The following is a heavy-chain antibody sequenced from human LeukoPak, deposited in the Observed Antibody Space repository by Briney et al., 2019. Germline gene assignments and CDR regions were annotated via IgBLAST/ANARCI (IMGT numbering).Heavy chain of an antibody. J-gene: IGHJ4*02. CDR2: ISDRDHNT. CDR3: AKGGLSRAGLDF. Sequence: PGGPLRLPCSASGFTFSSFPMPWPAEPPGKGREGCSSISDRDHNTYYADSVKGRFTISRDNSKNTLYLQMNSLRAEDTAVYYCAKGGLSRAGLDFWGQGTLVTVSS. D-gene: IGHD5/OR15-5a*01. V-gene: IGHV3-23*01. CDR1: GFTFSSFP.